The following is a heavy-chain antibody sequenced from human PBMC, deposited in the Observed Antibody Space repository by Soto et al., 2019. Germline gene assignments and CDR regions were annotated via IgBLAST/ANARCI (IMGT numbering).Heavy chain of an antibody. CDR1: GGTFSSYA. D-gene: IGHD3-22*01. V-gene: IGHV1-69*12. CDR3: AARDPEGTMIVASPFGH. CDR2: IIPIFGTA. Sequence: QVQLVQSGAEVKKPGSSVKVSCKASGGTFSSYAISWVRQAPGQGLEWMGGIIPIFGTANYAQKFQGRVTITADESTSTACMELSSLRSEDTAVYYCAARDPEGTMIVASPFGHWGQGTLVTVSS. J-gene: IGHJ1*01.